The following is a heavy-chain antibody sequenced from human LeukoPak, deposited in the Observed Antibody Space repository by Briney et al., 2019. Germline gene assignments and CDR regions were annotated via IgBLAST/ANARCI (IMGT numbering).Heavy chain of an antibody. CDR3: ASSDRPGYYYYGMDV. V-gene: IGHV4-59*01. Sequence: SETLSLTCTVSGGSISTYYGNWIRQAPGKGLEWIGYIYYSGSTNYNPSLKSRVTMSVDTSKNQFSLKLSSVTAADTAVYYCASSDRPGYYYYGMDVWGQGTTVTVSS. CDR2: IYYSGST. D-gene: IGHD2-21*01. CDR1: GGSISTYY. J-gene: IGHJ6*02.